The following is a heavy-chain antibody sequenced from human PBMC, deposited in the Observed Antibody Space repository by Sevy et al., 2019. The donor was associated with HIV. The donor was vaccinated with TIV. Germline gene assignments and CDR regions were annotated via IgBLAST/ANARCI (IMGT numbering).Heavy chain of an antibody. CDR2: IWYDGSNK. J-gene: IGHJ4*02. CDR1: GFTFSSYG. CDR3: ASAVATGAYYFDY. Sequence: GGSLRLSCAASGFTFSSYGMHWVRQAPGKGLEWVAVIWYDGSNKYYADSVKGRFTISRDNSKNTLYLQMNSLRAEDTAVYYCASAVATGAYYFDYWGQGTLVTVSS. V-gene: IGHV3-33*08. D-gene: IGHD7-27*01.